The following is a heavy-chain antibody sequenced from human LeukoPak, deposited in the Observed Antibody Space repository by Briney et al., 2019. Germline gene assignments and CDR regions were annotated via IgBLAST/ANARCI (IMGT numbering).Heavy chain of an antibody. CDR1: GFTFSSYA. J-gene: IGHJ5*02. CDR2: VVGGGAT. CDR3: AKYGVVLPPASHIPHWFDP. V-gene: IGHV3-23*01. D-gene: IGHD2-2*01. Sequence: GGSLRLSCAASGFTFSSYAMTWVCQAPGKGLGWVSPVVGGGATFYAESVRGRVTISRDNSKNTLYLQMNSLRGDDTAVYHCAKYGVVLPPASHIPHWFDPWGQGSLVTVSS.